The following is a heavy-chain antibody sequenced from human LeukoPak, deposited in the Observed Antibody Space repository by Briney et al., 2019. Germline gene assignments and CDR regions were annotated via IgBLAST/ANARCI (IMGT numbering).Heavy chain of an antibody. CDR3: ARDDSGAGEYYMDV. V-gene: IGHV1-18*01. CDR1: GYTFTSYG. Sequence: ASVKVSCKASGYTFTSYGISWVRQAPGQGLEWMGWISAYNGNTNYAQKLQGRVTMTTDTSTSTAYMELRSLRSDDTAVYYCARDDSGAGEYYMDVWAKGTRSPSP. J-gene: IGHJ6*03. CDR2: ISAYNGNT. D-gene: IGHD2-15*01.